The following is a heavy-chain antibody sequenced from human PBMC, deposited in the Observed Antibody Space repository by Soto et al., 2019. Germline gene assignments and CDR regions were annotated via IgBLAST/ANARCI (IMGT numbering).Heavy chain of an antibody. CDR2: ISYDGSNK. D-gene: IGHD2-15*01. J-gene: IGHJ4*02. CDR1: GFPFSSYC. V-gene: IGHV3-30*03. Sequence: GGSLSLSCAASGFPFSSYCMHWVRQAPGKGLEWVAVISYDGSNKYYADSVKGRFTISRDNSKNTLYLQMNSLRAEDTAVYYCVGSCYHLDYWGQGTLVTVSS. CDR3: VGSCYHLDY.